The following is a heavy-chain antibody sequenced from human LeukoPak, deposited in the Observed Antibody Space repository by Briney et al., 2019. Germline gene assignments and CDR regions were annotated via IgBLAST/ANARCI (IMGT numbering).Heavy chain of an antibody. Sequence: PGGSLRLSCAASGFFFSDFEMNWVRQAPGKGLEGIAYIDTTTSITYYADSVTGRFIISRDNAQNSLFLEMTSLRPEDTAFYYCVRDYYQEYGTECSRPDYFHLWGQGTLVTVSS. CDR3: VRDYYQEYGTECSRPDYFHL. V-gene: IGHV3-48*03. D-gene: IGHD6-6*01. CDR2: IDTTTSIT. CDR1: GFFFSDFE. J-gene: IGHJ4*02.